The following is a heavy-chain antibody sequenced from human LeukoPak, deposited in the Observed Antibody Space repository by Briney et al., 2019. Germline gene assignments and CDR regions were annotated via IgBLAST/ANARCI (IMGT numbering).Heavy chain of an antibody. CDR1: GSTFTNYG. CDR2: MNPNSGNT. V-gene: IGHV1-8*01. D-gene: IGHD1-26*01. CDR3: AKSKVGATTLPIDF. J-gene: IGHJ4*02. Sequence: GASVTVSCKASGSTFTNYGINWVRQATGQGLEWMGWMNPNSGNTGYAQEFQGRITMTRDTSISTAYMELSGLTSEDTAIYYCAKSKVGATTLPIDFWGPGTLVTVSS.